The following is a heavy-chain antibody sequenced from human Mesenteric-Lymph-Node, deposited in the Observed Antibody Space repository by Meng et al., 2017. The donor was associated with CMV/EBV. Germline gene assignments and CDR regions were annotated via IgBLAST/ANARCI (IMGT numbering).Heavy chain of an antibody. Sequence: GGSKKSEKWWGWVGQTPGKGLEWIGEIYHTRSVNLNTSIKSRITVSLDKSNKQFSLNLTSVTAADTAVYYCASHNWDYVGNWFDPWGQGTLVTVSS. J-gene: IGHJ5*02. CDR2: IYHTRSV. CDR3: ASHNWDYVGNWFDP. D-gene: IGHD1-7*01. V-gene: IGHV4-4*02. CDR1: GGSKKSEKW.